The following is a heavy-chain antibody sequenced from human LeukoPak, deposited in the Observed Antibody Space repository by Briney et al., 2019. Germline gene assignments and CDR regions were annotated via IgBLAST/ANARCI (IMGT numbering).Heavy chain of an antibody. Sequence: GGSLRLSCAASGLTFSSYAMSWVRQAPGKGLEWVSAISSSGGSTYYADSVKGRFTISRDNSKNTLYLQMNSLRAEDTAVYYCAKRYYYDNSGLWDYWGQGTLVTVSS. CDR1: GLTFSSYA. CDR3: AKRYYYDNSGLWDY. V-gene: IGHV3-23*01. CDR2: ISSSGGST. D-gene: IGHD3-22*01. J-gene: IGHJ4*02.